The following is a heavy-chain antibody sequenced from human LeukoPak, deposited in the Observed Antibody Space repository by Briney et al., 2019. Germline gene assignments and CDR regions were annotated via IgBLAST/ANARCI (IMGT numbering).Heavy chain of an antibody. D-gene: IGHD3-22*01. CDR1: GFTFSSYG. CDR3: ARELPPVVTYYFDY. V-gene: IGHV3-33*01. CDR2: IWYDGSNK. J-gene: IGHJ4*02. Sequence: GGSLRLSCAASGFTFSSYGMHWVRQAPGKGLEWVAVIWYDGSNKYYADSVKGRFTISRDNSKNTLYLQMNSLRAEDTAVYYCARELPPVVTYYFDYWGQGTLVTVSS.